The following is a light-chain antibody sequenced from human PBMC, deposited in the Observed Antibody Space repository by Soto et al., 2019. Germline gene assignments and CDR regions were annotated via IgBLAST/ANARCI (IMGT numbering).Light chain of an antibody. CDR1: SSDVGGYNF. Sequence: QSALTQPRSVSGSPGQSVTISCTGTSSDVGGYNFVSWHQQHPGKAPKLMIYDVSKRPSGVPDRFSGSKSGNTASLTISGLQAEDEADYYCCSYAGSYTWVFGPGTKLTLL. J-gene: IGLJ1*01. V-gene: IGLV2-11*01. CDR3: CSYAGSYTWV. CDR2: DVS.